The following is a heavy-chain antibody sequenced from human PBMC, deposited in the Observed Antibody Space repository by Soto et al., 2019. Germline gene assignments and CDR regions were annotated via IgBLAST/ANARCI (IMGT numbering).Heavy chain of an antibody. D-gene: IGHD4-17*01. J-gene: IGHJ4*02. CDR3: AKASDYGDYVPPDY. V-gene: IGHV3-23*01. CDR1: GWTFSSYA. CDR2: IGGSGGST. Sequence: EVQLLESGGDLVQPGGSLRLSCAASGWTFSSYAMTWFRQAPGKGLEWVSTIGGSGGSTYYADSVMGRFAISRDNSKNTLYLQMSSLRAEDTAVYYCAKASDYGDYVPPDYWGQGTLVTVSS.